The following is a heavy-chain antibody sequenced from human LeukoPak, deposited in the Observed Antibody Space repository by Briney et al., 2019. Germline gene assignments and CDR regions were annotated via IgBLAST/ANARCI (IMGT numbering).Heavy chain of an antibody. Sequence: PSETLSLTCAVQGGSFNGYYWSWIRQPPGKGLEWIGEINHSGSTNYNPSLKSRVTISVDTSKNQFSLKLSSVTAADTAVYYCARSHPTGYFDLWGRGTLVTVSS. CDR2: INHSGST. CDR3: ARSHPTGYFDL. CDR1: GGSFNGYY. J-gene: IGHJ2*01. V-gene: IGHV4-34*01.